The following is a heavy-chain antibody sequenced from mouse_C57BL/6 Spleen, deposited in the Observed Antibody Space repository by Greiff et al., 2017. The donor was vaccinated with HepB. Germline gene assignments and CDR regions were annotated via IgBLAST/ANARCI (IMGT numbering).Heavy chain of an antibody. D-gene: IGHD2-4*01. J-gene: IGHJ3*01. Sequence: QVQLQQPGAELVRPGSSVKLSCKASGYTFTSYWMHWVKQRPIQGLEWIGNIDPSDSETHYNQKFKDKATLTVDKSSSAAYMQLSSLTSEDSAVYYCARGEYDYGAWFAYWGQGTLVTVSA. CDR3: ARGEYDYGAWFAY. V-gene: IGHV1-52*01. CDR2: IDPSDSET. CDR1: GYTFTSYW.